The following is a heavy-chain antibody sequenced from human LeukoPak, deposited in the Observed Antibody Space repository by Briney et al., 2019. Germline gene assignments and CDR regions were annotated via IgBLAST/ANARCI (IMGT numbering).Heavy chain of an antibody. J-gene: IGHJ4*02. D-gene: IGHD6-19*01. CDR2: ISGSGGST. Sequence: PGGSLRLSCAASGFTFSSYGMSWVRQAPGKGLEWVSAISGSGGSTYYADSVKGRFTISRDNSKNTLYLQMNSLRAEDAAVYYCANPGIAVAGTGEGWGQGTLVTVSS. CDR3: ANPGIAVAGTGEG. CDR1: GFTFSSYG. V-gene: IGHV3-23*01.